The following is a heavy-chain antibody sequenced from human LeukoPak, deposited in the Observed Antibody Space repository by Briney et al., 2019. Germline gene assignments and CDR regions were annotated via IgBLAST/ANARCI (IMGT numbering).Heavy chain of an antibody. Sequence: PSQTLSLTCTVSGGSISSGGYYWSWIRQHPGKGLEWIGYIYYSGSTYYNPSLKSRVTISVDKSKNQFSLKLSSVTAADTAVYYCARGEVGANDYWGQGTLVTVSS. V-gene: IGHV4-31*03. CDR1: GGSISSGGYY. CDR3: ARGEVGANDY. J-gene: IGHJ4*02. D-gene: IGHD1-26*01. CDR2: IYYSGST.